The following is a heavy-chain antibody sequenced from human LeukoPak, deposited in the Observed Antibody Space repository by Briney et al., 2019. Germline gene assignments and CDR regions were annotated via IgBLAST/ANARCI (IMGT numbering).Heavy chain of an antibody. J-gene: IGHJ4*02. Sequence: ASVKVSCKASGYTFTGYYILWVRQAPGQGLEWMGWVNPNSGDTYYAQKFQGRVTMTRDTSISTAYIELSRLRSDDTAVYYCARQDSKVGAYTGPYYFDYWGQGTLVTVSS. D-gene: IGHD1-26*01. CDR1: GYTFTGYY. CDR3: ARQDSKVGAYTGPYYFDY. V-gene: IGHV1-2*02. CDR2: VNPNSGDT.